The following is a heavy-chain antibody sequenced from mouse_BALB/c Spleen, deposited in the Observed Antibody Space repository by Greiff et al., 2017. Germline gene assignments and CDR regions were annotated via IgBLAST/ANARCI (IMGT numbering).Heavy chain of an antibody. D-gene: IGHD3-3*01. CDR1: GFDFSRYW. Sequence: EVQLVESGGGLVQPGGSLKLSCAASGFDFSRYWMSWVRQAPGKGLEWIGEINPDSSTINYTPSLKDKFIISRDNAKNTLYLQMSKVRSEDTALYYCARPDKRGDAWFAYWGQGTLVTVSA. CDR3: ARPDKRGDAWFAY. CDR2: INPDSSTI. J-gene: IGHJ3*01. V-gene: IGHV4-1*02.